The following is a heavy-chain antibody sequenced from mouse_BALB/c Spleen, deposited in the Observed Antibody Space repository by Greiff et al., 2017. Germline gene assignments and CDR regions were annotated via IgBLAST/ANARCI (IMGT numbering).Heavy chain of an antibody. D-gene: IGHD2-2*01. J-gene: IGHJ3*01. CDR1: GFSLTSYG. Sequence: QVQLQQSGPGLVQPSQSLSITCTVSGFSLTSYGVHWVRQSPGKGLEWLGVIWSGGSTDYNAAFISRLSISKDNSKSQVFLKMNSLQTDDTARYYCARGYGYDGWFAYWGQGTLVTVSA. CDR3: ARGYGYDGWFAY. CDR2: IWSGGST. V-gene: IGHV2-4-1*01.